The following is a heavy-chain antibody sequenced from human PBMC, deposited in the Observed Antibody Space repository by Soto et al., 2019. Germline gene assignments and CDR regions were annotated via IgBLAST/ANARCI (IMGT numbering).Heavy chain of an antibody. V-gene: IGHV1-18*01. CDR3: ARGRYGDY. Sequence: QVHLVQSGAEVKKPGASVKVSCKGSGYIFTTYGIPWVRQAPGQGLEWMGWISARNGNTNYAQKLQGRVTVTRDTSTSTAYLELRNLSSADTAVYYCARGRYGDYWGQGALVTVSS. D-gene: IGHD1-1*01. CDR1: GYIFTTYG. CDR2: ISARNGNT. J-gene: IGHJ4*02.